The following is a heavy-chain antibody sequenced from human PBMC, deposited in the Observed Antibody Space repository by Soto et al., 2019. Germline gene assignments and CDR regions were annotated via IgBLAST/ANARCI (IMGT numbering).Heavy chain of an antibody. Sequence: SETLSLTCAVYGWSFSGYYWSWIRQPPGKGLEWIGEINHSGSTNYNPSLKSRVTISVDTSKNQFSLKLSSVTAADTAVYYCARGSDCSDGSCTPTSPAFDIWGQGTMVTVSS. CDR1: GWSFSGYY. J-gene: IGHJ3*02. CDR2: INHSGST. D-gene: IGHD2-15*01. CDR3: ARGSDCSDGSCTPTSPAFDI. V-gene: IGHV4-34*01.